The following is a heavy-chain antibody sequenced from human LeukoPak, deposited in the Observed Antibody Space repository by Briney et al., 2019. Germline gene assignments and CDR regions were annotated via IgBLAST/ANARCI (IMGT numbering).Heavy chain of an antibody. CDR1: GGSISSYY. Sequence: SETLSLICTVSGGSISSYYWSWIRQPPGKGLEWIGYIYTSGSTNYNPSLKSRVTISVDTSKNQFSLKLSSVTAADTAVYYCASSYDCGGDCYSGPFWYWGQGTLVTVSS. D-gene: IGHD2-21*02. V-gene: IGHV4-4*09. J-gene: IGHJ4*02. CDR2: IYTSGST. CDR3: ASSYDCGGDCYSGPFWY.